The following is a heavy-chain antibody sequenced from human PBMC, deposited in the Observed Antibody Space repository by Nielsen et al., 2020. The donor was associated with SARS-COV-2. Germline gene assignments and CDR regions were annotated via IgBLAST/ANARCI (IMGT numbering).Heavy chain of an antibody. CDR2: IYHSGST. D-gene: IGHD6-19*01. Sequence: SETLSLTCAVSGGPISSSNWWNWFRQPPGKGLEWIGEIYHSGSTNSNPSLKNRVTISVDKSKNQFSLKLNSVTAADTAVYYCAKGQAIAVAGNGLDYWGQGTLVTVSS. V-gene: IGHV4-4*02. CDR3: AKGQAIAVAGNGLDY. CDR1: GGPISSSNW. J-gene: IGHJ4*02.